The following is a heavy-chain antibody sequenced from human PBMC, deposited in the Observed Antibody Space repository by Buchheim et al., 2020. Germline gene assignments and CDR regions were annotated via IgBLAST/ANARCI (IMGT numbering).Heavy chain of an antibody. CDR2: IYYSGST. V-gene: IGHV4-30-4*01. CDR1: GGSISSGDYY. D-gene: IGHD2-15*01. Sequence: QVQLQESGPGLVKPSQTLSLTCTVSGGSISSGDYYWSWIRQPPGKGLEWIGYIYYSGSTYYNPSLQSRVTISVATSKNPFSLKLSSVTAADTAVYYCARGFRGYCSGTSCYYFDYWGQGTL. CDR3: ARGFRGYCSGTSCYYFDY. J-gene: IGHJ4*02.